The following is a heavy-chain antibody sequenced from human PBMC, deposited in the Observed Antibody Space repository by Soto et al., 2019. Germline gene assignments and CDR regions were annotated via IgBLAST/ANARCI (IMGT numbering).Heavy chain of an antibody. CDR1: GFTFSSYG. Sequence: QVQLVESGGGVVQPGRSLRLSCAASGFTFSSYGMHWVSQAPGKGLEWVAVISYDGSNKYYADSVKGRFTISRDNSKNTLYLQMNSLRAEDTAVYYCAKDYGMDVWGQGTTVTVSS. J-gene: IGHJ6*02. V-gene: IGHV3-30*18. CDR3: AKDYGMDV. CDR2: ISYDGSNK.